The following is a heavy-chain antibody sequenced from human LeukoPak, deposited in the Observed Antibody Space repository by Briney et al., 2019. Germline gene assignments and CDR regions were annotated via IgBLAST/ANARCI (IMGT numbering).Heavy chain of an antibody. D-gene: IGHD3-3*01. J-gene: IGHJ4*02. V-gene: IGHV4-61*02. Sequence: SETLSLTCTVSGGSISSGSYYWSWIRQPAGKGLEWIGRIYTSGSTNYNPSLKGRVTISVDTSKNQFSLKLSSVTAADTAVYYCARHYDFWSGYHGYFDYWGQGTLVTVSS. CDR3: ARHYDFWSGYHGYFDY. CDR2: IYTSGST. CDR1: GGSISSGSYY.